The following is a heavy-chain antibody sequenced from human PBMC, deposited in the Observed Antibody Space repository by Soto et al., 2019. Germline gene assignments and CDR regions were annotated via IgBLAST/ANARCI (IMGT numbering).Heavy chain of an antibody. V-gene: IGHV3-72*01. Sequence: GGSLRLSCAASGFTFIDHYMDWVRQAPGKGLEWVGRSRNKANSYTTEYAASVKGRFTISRDDSKNSLYLQMNSLKTEDTAVYSCTRGLWAFDYWGQGTLVTVSS. CDR1: GFTFIDHY. CDR2: SRNKANSYTT. J-gene: IGHJ4*02. CDR3: TRGLWAFDY. D-gene: IGHD3-16*01.